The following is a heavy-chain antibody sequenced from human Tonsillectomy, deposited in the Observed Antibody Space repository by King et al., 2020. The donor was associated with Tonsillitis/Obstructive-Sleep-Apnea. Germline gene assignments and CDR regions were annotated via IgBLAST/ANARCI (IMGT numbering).Heavy chain of an antibody. CDR3: ARGLRGGTFHPYSYYMDV. J-gene: IGHJ6*03. CDR1: GGSFSGYY. CDR2: INHSGST. Sequence: VQLQQWGAGLLKPSETLSLTCAVYGGSFSGYYWSWIRQPPGKGLEWIGEINHSGSTNYNPSLKSRVTISVDTSKNQFSLRLSSVTAADTAVYYCARGLRGGTFHPYSYYMDVWGKGTTVAVSS. D-gene: IGHD2/OR15-2a*01. V-gene: IGHV4-34*01.